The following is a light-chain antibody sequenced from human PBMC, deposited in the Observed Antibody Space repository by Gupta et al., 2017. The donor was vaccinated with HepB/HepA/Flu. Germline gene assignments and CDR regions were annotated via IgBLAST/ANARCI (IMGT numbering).Light chain of an antibody. CDR3: QQSYSTPRT. CDR1: QSISSY. Sequence: DIQMTQSPSSMSASVGDRVTITCRASQSISSYLNWYQQKPGKAPKLLIYAAPSLQSGVPSRFSGSGSGTDFTLTISSLQPEDFATYYCQQSYSTPRTFGQGPKVAIK. J-gene: IGKJ1*01. V-gene: IGKV1-39*01. CDR2: AAP.